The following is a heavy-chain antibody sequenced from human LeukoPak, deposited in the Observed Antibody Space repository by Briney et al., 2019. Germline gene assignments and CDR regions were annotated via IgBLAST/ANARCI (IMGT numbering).Heavy chain of an antibody. J-gene: IGHJ5*02. CDR3: AKAVYANWFDP. V-gene: IGHV3-7*01. Sequence: PGGSLRLSCAASGFTFSSYWMSWVRQAPGKGLEWVANIKQDGSEKYYVDSVKGRFTISRDNAKNSLYLQMNSLRAEDTAVYYCAKAVYANWFDPWGQGNLVTGSS. CDR1: GFTFSSYW. CDR2: IKQDGSEK. D-gene: IGHD1-14*01.